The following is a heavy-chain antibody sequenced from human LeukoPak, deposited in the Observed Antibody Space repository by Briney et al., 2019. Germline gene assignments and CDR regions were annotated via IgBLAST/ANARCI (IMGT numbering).Heavy chain of an antibody. J-gene: IGHJ4*02. CDR1: GFIFSSYG. Sequence: GGSLRLSCAASGFIFSSYGMHWVRQAPGKGLEWVAFIRYAGSNKYYADSVKGRFTISRDNSKNTLYLQMNSLRAEDTAVYYCAKSTTVTQRGYFDYWGQGTLVTVSS. CDR2: IRYAGSNK. V-gene: IGHV3-30*02. D-gene: IGHD4-17*01. CDR3: AKSTTVTQRGYFDY.